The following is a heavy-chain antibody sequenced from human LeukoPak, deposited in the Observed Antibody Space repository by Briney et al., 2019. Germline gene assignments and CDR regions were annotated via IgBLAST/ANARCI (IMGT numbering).Heavy chain of an antibody. CDR1: GYTFTGYY. CDR3: ARVPASGFDP. J-gene: IGHJ5*02. Sequence: ASVKVSCKASGYTFTGYYMHWVRQAPGQGLEWMGWISAYNGNTNYAQKLQGRVTMTTDTSTSTAYMELRSLRSDDTAVYYCARVPASGFDPWGQGTLVTVSS. D-gene: IGHD5-12*01. CDR2: ISAYNGNT. V-gene: IGHV1-18*04.